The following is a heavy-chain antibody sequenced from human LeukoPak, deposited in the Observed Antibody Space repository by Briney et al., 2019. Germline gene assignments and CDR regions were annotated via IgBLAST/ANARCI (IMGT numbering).Heavy chain of an antibody. CDR2: IYYSGST. V-gene: IGHV4-59*01. J-gene: IGHJ6*03. CDR3: ARGRSSMVRGYYYYYMDV. Sequence: SETLSLTCTVSGGSISSYYWSWIRQPPGKGLEWVGYIYYSGSTNYNPSLKSRVTISVDTSKNQFSLKLSSVTAADTAVYYCARGRSSMVRGYYYYYMDVWGKGTTVTISS. CDR1: GGSISSYY. D-gene: IGHD3-10*01.